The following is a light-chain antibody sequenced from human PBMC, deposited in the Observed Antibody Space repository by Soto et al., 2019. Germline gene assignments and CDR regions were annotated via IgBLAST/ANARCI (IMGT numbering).Light chain of an antibody. Sequence: EIVMTQSPVTLSVSPGEGATLSCRASQSVGSSLAWYQQKSGQAPRLLIYDASTRATGIPVRFSGSGSGTEFTLTISSLQSEDFALYYCQQYNNNNWPAWTFGQGTKVEIK. CDR1: QSVGSS. V-gene: IGKV3-15*01. CDR2: DAS. CDR3: QQYNNNNWPAWT. J-gene: IGKJ1*01.